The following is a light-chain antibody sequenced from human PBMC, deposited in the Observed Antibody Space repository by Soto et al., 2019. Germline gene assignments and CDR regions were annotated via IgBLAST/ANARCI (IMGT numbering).Light chain of an antibody. CDR3: QQYSSSPGT. J-gene: IGKJ1*01. CDR1: QSVSSGY. Sequence: EIVLTQSPATLSLSPGERATLSCRASQSVSSGYSAWYQQRPGQAPKLLIYGASSRATGIPDRFSGSGSGQDFTLTISRLEPEDFAVYYCQQYSSSPGTFGQGTKVEIK. CDR2: GAS. V-gene: IGKV3-20*01.